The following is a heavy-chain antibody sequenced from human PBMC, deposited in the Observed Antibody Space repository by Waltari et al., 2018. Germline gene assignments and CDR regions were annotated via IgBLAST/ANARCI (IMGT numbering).Heavy chain of an antibody. J-gene: IGHJ4*02. V-gene: IGHV4-59*01. D-gene: IGHD2-15*01. CDR3: ARGGDCSGGSCLGSYFDY. Sequence: QVQLQESGPGLVKPSETLSLTCTVSGGSISSYYWSWIRQPPGKGLEWIGYIYYSGSTTYNPSLKSRVTISVDTSKNQFSLKLSSVTAADTAVYYCARGGDCSGGSCLGSYFDYWGQGTLVTVSS. CDR1: GGSISSYY. CDR2: IYYSGST.